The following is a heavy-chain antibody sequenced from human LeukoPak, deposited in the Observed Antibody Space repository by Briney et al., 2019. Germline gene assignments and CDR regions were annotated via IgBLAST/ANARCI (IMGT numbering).Heavy chain of an antibody. Sequence: PGGSLRLSCAASGFTFSSYEMNWVRQAPGKGLEWVSYISSSGSTIYYADSVKGRFTISRDNSKSTLYLQMNSLRAEDTAVYYCAKNGDRGAYCSGGSCYPYYYYYMDVWGKGTTVTISS. CDR2: ISSSGSTI. V-gene: IGHV3-48*03. J-gene: IGHJ6*03. D-gene: IGHD2-15*01. CDR3: AKNGDRGAYCSGGSCYPYYYYYMDV. CDR1: GFTFSSYE.